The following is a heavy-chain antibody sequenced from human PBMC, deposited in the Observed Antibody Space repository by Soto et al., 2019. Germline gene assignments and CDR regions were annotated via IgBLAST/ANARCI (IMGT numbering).Heavy chain of an antibody. CDR2: ISWNSGSI. D-gene: IGHD6-13*01. V-gene: IGHV3-9*01. J-gene: IGHJ6*02. CDR1: GFTFDDYA. Sequence: EVQLVESGGGLVQPGRSLRLSCAASGFTFDDYAMHWVRQAPGKGLEWVSGISWNSGSIGYADSVKGRFTISRDNAKNSLYLQMNSLRAEDTALYYCAKGGIAAAGYYYYYGMDVWGQGTTVTVSS. CDR3: AKGGIAAAGYYYYYGMDV.